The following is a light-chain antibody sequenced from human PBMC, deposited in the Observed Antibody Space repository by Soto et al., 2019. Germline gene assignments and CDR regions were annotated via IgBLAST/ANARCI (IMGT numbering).Light chain of an antibody. V-gene: IGKV3-11*01. CDR1: QSVSSY. J-gene: IGKJ4*01. CDR2: DAS. CDR3: QQRSNWPRGTLT. Sequence: EIVLTQSPATLSLSPGERATLSCRASQSVSSYLAWYQQKPGQAPRLLIYDASNRATGIPARFSGSGSGTDFTLTISSLEAEDFAVYYCQQRSNWPRGTLTFGGGTKVEIK.